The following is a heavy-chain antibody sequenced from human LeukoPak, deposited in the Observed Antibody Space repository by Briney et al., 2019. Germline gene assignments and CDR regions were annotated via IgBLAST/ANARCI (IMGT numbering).Heavy chain of an antibody. CDR2: ISSSSYI. J-gene: IGHJ4*02. V-gene: IGHV3-21*01. Sequence: GGSLRLSCAASGFTFSSYSMNWVRQAPGKGLEWVSSISSSSYIYYADSVKGRFTISRDNAKNSLYLQMNSLRAEDTAVYYCARGIRNRYYFDYWGQGTLVTVSS. CDR1: GFTFSSYS. CDR3: ARGIRNRYYFDY. D-gene: IGHD1/OR15-1a*01.